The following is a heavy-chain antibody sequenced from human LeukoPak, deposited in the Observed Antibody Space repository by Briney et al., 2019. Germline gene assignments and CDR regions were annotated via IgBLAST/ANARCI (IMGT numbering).Heavy chain of an antibody. V-gene: IGHV1-69*05. CDR2: IIPIFGTA. Sequence: SVKVSCKASGGTFSSYAIRWVRQAPGQGLEWMGGIIPIFGTANYAQKFQGRVTITTDESTSTAYMELSSLRSEDTAVYYCASRDTVTTTNFYYYYYMDVWGKGTTVTVSS. D-gene: IGHD4-17*01. J-gene: IGHJ6*03. CDR3: ASRDTVTTTNFYYYYYMDV. CDR1: GGTFSSYA.